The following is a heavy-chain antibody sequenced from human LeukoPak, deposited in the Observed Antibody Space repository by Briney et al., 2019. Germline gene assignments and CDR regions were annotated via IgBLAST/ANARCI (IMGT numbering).Heavy chain of an antibody. Sequence: GGSLRLSCAASGFTFSSYAMSWVRQTPGKGLVWVSRINSDASVTTYADSVKGRFTISRDNAKNTLYLQMNSLRAEDTAVYYCARVTAVAGTSVGVDAWGQGILVTVS. D-gene: IGHD6-19*01. V-gene: IGHV3-74*01. CDR3: ARVTAVAGTSVGVDA. CDR1: GFTFSSYA. J-gene: IGHJ4*02. CDR2: INSDASVT.